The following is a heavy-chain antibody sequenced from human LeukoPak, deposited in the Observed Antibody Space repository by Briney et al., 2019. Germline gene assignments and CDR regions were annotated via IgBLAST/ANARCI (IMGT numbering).Heavy chain of an antibody. CDR2: INHSGST. V-gene: IGHV4-34*01. Sequence: SETLSLTCAVYGGSFSGYYWSWIRQPPGKGLEWIGEINHSGSTNYNPSLKSRVTISVDTSKNQFSLKLSSVTAADTAVYYCARGPLYPYDILTGYYYYYHYYMDVWGKGTTVTVSS. J-gene: IGHJ6*03. CDR1: GGSFSGYY. D-gene: IGHD3-9*01. CDR3: ARGPLYPYDILTGYYYYYHYYMDV.